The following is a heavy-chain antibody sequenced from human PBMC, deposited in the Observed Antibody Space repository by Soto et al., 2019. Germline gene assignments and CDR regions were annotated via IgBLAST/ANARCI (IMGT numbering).Heavy chain of an antibody. J-gene: IGHJ4*02. Sequence: SETLSLTCAVYGGSFSGYYWSWIRQPPGKGLEWIGEINHSGSTNYNPSLKGRVTISVDTSKNQFSLKLSSVTAADTAVYYCARERLIMYYYDSSGYYFDYWGQGTLVTVSS. CDR1: GGSFSGYY. D-gene: IGHD3-22*01. CDR2: INHSGST. CDR3: ARERLIMYYYDSSGYYFDY. V-gene: IGHV4-34*01.